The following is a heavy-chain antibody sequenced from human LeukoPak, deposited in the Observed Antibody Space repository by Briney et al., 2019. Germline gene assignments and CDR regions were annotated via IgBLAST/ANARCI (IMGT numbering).Heavy chain of an antibody. J-gene: IGHJ6*02. D-gene: IGHD5-24*01. CDR2: ICYSGST. Sequence: SETLSLTCTVSGGSLSSYYWSWIRQPPGKGLEWIVYICYSGSTNYNPSLKSRVTISVDTSKNHFSLEQNSVTAADTGVDYCARLGDGYNWPHRDSDYGMDAWGQGTTVTVSS. CDR3: ARLGDGYNWPHRDSDYGMDA. CDR1: GGSLSSYY. V-gene: IGHV4-59*08.